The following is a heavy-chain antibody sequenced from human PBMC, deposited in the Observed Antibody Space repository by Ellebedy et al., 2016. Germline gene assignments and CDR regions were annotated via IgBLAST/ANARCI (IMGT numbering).Heavy chain of an antibody. CDR1: GYIFTNHW. Sequence: GESLKISCQGSGYIFTNHWIVWVRQVPGKGLEWVGSIYPTEQDARYSPSLQGRVTLSVDKSISTAYLEWSSLRSEDTAVYYCARDSGSGWYGGFDYWGQGTLVTVSS. J-gene: IGHJ4*02. CDR3: ARDSGSGWYGGFDY. CDR2: IYPTEQDA. V-gene: IGHV5-51*01. D-gene: IGHD6-19*01.